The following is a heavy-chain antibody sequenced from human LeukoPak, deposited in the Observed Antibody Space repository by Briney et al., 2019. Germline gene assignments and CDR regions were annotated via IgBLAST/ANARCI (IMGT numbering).Heavy chain of an antibody. D-gene: IGHD1-26*01. CDR2: ISGSGGSI. CDR1: GFTFSSYA. Sequence: GGSLRLSCAASGFTFSSYAMTWVRQAPGKGLEWVSYISGSGGSIYYADSVKGRFTISRDNAKNSLYLQMNSLRAEDTAVYYCAREGGGDAFDIWGQGTLVTVSS. J-gene: IGHJ3*02. CDR3: AREGGGDAFDI. V-gene: IGHV3-48*03.